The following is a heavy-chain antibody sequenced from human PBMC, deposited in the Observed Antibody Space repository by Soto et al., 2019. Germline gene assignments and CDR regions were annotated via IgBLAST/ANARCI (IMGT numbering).Heavy chain of an antibody. CDR2: IKRETDGGAT. CDR1: GFTFSNAW. D-gene: IGHD4-17*01. J-gene: IGHJ4*02. CDR3: ATDRREYGDVHVDY. V-gene: IGHV3-15*01. Sequence: EVQLVESGGGLVEPGGSLRLSCAASGFTFSNAWMSWVRQAPGKGLELVGRIKRETDGGATDYAAPVKGRFTISRDDSKNTLYLEMNSLKTEDTAVYYCATDRREYGDVHVDYWGQGTLVTVSS.